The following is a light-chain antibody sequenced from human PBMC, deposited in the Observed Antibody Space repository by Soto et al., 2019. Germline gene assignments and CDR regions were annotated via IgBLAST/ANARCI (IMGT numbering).Light chain of an antibody. J-gene: IGLJ1*01. V-gene: IGLV2-23*01. Sequence: QSALTQPASVSGSPGQSITISCTGSSSDVGTYNLVSWYQQHPGKAPKLMIYEDNKRPSGVSNRFSGSKSGNTASLTISGLQAEDEADYYCSSYTGGSSTYVFGTGTKLTVL. CDR2: EDN. CDR3: SSYTGGSSTYV. CDR1: SSDVGTYNL.